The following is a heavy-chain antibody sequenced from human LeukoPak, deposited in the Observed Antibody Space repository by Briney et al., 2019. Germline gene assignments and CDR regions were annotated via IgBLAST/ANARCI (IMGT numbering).Heavy chain of an antibody. CDR2: ISAYNGNT. V-gene: IGHV1-18*01. Sequence: ASVKVSCKASGYTFTSYGISWVRQAPGQGLEWMGWISAYNGNTNYAQKLQGRVTMTTDTSTSTAYMELRSLRSDDTAVYYCASGGVVPAAVGYYYYGMDVWGQGTTVTVSS. CDR3: ASGGVVPAAVGYYYYGMDV. CDR1: GYTFTSYG. D-gene: IGHD2-2*01. J-gene: IGHJ6*02.